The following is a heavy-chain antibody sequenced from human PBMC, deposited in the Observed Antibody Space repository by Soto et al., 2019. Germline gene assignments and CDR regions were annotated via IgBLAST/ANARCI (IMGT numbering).Heavy chain of an antibody. V-gene: IGHV4-30-4*01. CDR1: GGSISSGDYY. Sequence: NPSETLSLTCTVSGGSISSGDYYWSWIRQPPGKGLEWIGYIYYSGSTYYNPSLKSRVTISVDTSKNQFSLKLSSVTAADTAVYYCARTAKEVSGYYFGGNYYYGMDVWGQGTTVTVSS. CDR2: IYYSGST. J-gene: IGHJ6*02. D-gene: IGHD3-22*01. CDR3: ARTAKEVSGYYFGGNYYYGMDV.